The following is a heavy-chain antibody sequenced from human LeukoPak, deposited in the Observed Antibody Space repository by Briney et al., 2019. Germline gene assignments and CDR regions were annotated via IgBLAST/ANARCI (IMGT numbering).Heavy chain of an antibody. V-gene: IGHV5-51*01. CDR3: ARHPGYCNSTNCYYYYGRDV. CDR1: GYSFTSYW. D-gene: IGHD2-2*01. Sequence: GESLKISCKGSGYSFTSYWIGWMRQMPGKGLEWMGIIYPGDSDTRYSPSFLGQVTISADKSFGTAYLQWSSLRASDTARYYCARHPGYCNSTNCYYYYGRDVWGQGTTVTVSS. J-gene: IGHJ6*02. CDR2: IYPGDSDT.